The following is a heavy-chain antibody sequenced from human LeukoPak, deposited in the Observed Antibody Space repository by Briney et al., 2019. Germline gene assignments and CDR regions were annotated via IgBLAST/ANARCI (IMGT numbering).Heavy chain of an antibody. CDR1: GYTFTSYG. CDR3: ARESRDGYNLDY. D-gene: IGHD5-24*01. J-gene: IGHJ4*02. Sequence: GASVTVSCKASGYTFTSYGISWVRQAPGQGLEWMGWISAYNGNTNYAQKLQGRVTMTTDTSTSTAYMELRSLGPDDTAVYYCARESRDGYNLDYWGQGTLVTVSS. V-gene: IGHV1-18*01. CDR2: ISAYNGNT.